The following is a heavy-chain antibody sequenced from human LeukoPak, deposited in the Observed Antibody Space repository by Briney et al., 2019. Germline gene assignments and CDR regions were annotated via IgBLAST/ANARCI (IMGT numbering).Heavy chain of an antibody. CDR1: GYTFTSYG. CDR3: TRATIPAAGIDY. CDR2: ISTYTGDT. Sequence: ASVKVSCKASGYTFTSYGVSWVRQAPGQGLEWMGWISTYTGDTNYAQKLQGRLTMTTDTSASTAFMELRSLTSDDTAVYYSTRATIPAAGIDYWGQGTLVTVSS. D-gene: IGHD6-13*01. V-gene: IGHV1-18*01. J-gene: IGHJ4*02.